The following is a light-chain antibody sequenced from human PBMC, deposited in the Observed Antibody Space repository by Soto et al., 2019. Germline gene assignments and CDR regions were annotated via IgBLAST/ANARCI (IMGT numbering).Light chain of an antibody. J-gene: IGLJ1*01. CDR2: EVS. CDR3: SSYTRSSIPYG. Sequence: ARTQTASAKGSPKRSIARPCTENSRYVGAYNRVSWYQQHSGKAPKLMIYEVSNRPSGVPNRFSGSKSGNTASLNIAGLSAEDEGDYFCSSYTRSSIPYGFGSGTKV. CDR1: SRYVGAYNR. V-gene: IGLV2-14*01.